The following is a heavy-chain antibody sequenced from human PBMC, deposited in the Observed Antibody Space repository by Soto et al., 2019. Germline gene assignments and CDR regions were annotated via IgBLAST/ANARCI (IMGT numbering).Heavy chain of an antibody. D-gene: IGHD1-26*01. Sequence: QVQLVESGGGVVQPGRSLRLSCVASGFTFSSYGMHWVRQAPGKGLEWVAVISYDGSNKYYADSVKGRFTISRDNSKNTLYLQMNSLRAEDTAVYYCAKDSVGATTAPRDYWGQGTLVTVSS. CDR3: AKDSVGATTAPRDY. CDR2: ISYDGSNK. CDR1: GFTFSSYG. V-gene: IGHV3-30*18. J-gene: IGHJ4*02.